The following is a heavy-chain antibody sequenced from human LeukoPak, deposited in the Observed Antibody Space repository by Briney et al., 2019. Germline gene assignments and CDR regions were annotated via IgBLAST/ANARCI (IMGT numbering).Heavy chain of an antibody. D-gene: IGHD3-22*01. V-gene: IGHV3-7*03. CDR2: IKQDGSER. J-gene: IGHJ4*02. CDR1: GFTFTNYW. CDR3: ARDRGLVVTPFDY. Sequence: HPGGSLRLSCAASGFTFTNYWMSWVRQAPGKGPEWVANIKQDGSERYYVDSVRGRFTISRDNTKNSLYLQMNSLRAEDTAVYYCARDRGLVVTPFDYWGQGTLVTVSS.